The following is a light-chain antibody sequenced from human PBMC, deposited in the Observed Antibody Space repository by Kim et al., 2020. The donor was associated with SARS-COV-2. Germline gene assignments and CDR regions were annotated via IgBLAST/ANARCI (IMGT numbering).Light chain of an antibody. J-gene: IGLJ2*01. CDR1: SSDVGGYNY. CDR2: DVS. CDR3: CSYAGSYTVV. V-gene: IGLV2-11*01. Sequence: PSATISCTGTSSDVGGYNYVSWDQQHPGKAPKLMIYDVSKRPSGVPDRFSGSKSGNTASLTISGLQAEDEADYYCCSYAGSYTVVFGGGTQLTV.